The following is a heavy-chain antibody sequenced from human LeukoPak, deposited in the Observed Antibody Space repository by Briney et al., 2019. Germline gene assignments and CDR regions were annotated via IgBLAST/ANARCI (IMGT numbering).Heavy chain of an antibody. D-gene: IGHD1-26*01. Sequence: AASVKVSCKASGYTFTSYGISWVRQAPGQGLEWMRWISAYNGNTNYAQKLQGRVTMTTDTSTSTAYMELRSLRSDDTAVYYCARAYRLNRGSYYSEVNWFDPWGQGTLVTVSS. CDR1: GYTFTSYG. V-gene: IGHV1-18*01. CDR3: ARAYRLNRGSYYSEVNWFDP. J-gene: IGHJ5*02. CDR2: ISAYNGNT.